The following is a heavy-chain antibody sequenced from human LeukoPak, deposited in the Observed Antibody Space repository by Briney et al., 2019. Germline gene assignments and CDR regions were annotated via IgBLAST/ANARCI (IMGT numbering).Heavy chain of an antibody. V-gene: IGHV1-24*01. D-gene: IGHD5-24*01. CDR3: ARAGRAGYNFAHYFDS. Sequence: GASVKVSCKVSGYTLTELSMHWVRQAPGKGLEWMGGFDPEDGETIYAQKFQGRVTMTEDTSTDTAYMELSSLRSEDTAVYYCARAGRAGYNFAHYFDSWGQGSLVTVSS. CDR1: GYTLTELS. CDR2: FDPEDGET. J-gene: IGHJ4*02.